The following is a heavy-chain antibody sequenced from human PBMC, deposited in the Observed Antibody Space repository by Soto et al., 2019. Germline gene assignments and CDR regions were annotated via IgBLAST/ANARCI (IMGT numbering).Heavy chain of an antibody. Sequence: ASVKVSCKASGYTFTRYYIHWVRQAPGQGLEWRGIINPTGGSTTYAQKFQCRVTMTRDTSTCTVYMELSSLRSEDTAVYYCARKGPTLTMEYSYYGMDFWGQGTTVTVSS. CDR2: INPTGGST. CDR1: GYTFTRYY. J-gene: IGHJ6*02. V-gene: IGHV1-46*01. CDR3: ARKGPTLTMEYSYYGMDF. D-gene: IGHD4-17*01.